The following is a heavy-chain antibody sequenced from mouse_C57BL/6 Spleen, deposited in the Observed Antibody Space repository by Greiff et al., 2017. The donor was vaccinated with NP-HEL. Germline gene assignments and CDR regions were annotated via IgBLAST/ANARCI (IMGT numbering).Heavy chain of an antibody. V-gene: IGHV5-6*01. CDR1: GFTFSSYG. CDR2: ISSGGSYT. D-gene: IGHD3-1*01. CDR3: ARRGANSYYFDY. Sequence: EVLLVESGGDLVKPGGSLKLSCAASGFTFSSYGMSWVRQTPDKRLEWVATISSGGSYTYYPDRVKGRFTISRDNAKNTLYLQMSSLKSEDTAMYYCARRGANSYYFDYWGQGTTLTVSS. J-gene: IGHJ2*01.